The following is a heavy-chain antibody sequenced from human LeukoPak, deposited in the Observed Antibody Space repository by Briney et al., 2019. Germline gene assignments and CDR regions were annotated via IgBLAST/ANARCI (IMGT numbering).Heavy chain of an antibody. CDR1: GDSISRYY. V-gene: IGHV4-59*01. CDR2: VYYSGTT. J-gene: IGHJ4*02. CDR3: ARSSGGYRSFDY. D-gene: IGHD1-26*01. Sequence: SETLSLTCTLPGDSISRYYWSWIRQPPEEGLGWIGYVYYSGTTDYNRSLKSRVTISVDTSNNQFSLRVSCGTAADTAVYYCARSSGGYRSFDYWGQGTLVPVSS.